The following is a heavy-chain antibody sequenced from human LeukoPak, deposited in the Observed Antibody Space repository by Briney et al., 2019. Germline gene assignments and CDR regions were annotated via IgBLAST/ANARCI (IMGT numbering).Heavy chain of an antibody. CDR3: ARGGDTFVVVVAATLGFQNWFDP. Sequence: SVKVSCKASGGTFSSYAISWVRQAPGQGLEWMGGIIPIFGTANYAQKFQGRVTITADKSTSTAYMELSSLRSEDTAVYYCARGGDTFVVVVAATLGFQNWFDPWGQGTLVTVSS. CDR2: IIPIFGTA. V-gene: IGHV1-69*06. J-gene: IGHJ5*02. CDR1: GGTFSSYA. D-gene: IGHD2-15*01.